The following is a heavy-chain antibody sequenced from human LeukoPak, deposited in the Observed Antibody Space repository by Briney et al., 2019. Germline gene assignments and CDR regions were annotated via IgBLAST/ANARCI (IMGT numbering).Heavy chain of an antibody. CDR3: ARLYGGYGDYYFDY. CDR2: INTDGSST. D-gene: IGHD4-17*01. CDR1: GFTFSSYW. J-gene: IGHJ4*02. V-gene: IGHV3-74*01. Sequence: PRGSLRLSCAASGFTFSSYWMHWVRQAPGKGLVWVSRINTDGSSTSYADSVKGRFTISRDNAKNTLYVQMNSLRAEDTAVYYCARLYGGYGDYYFDYWGQGTLVTVSS.